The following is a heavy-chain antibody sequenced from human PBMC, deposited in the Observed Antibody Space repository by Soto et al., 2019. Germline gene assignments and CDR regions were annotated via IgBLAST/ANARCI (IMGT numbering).Heavy chain of an antibody. CDR3: AKVVRPEPRHYYGMDV. CDR1: GSTFSSYG. CDR2: ISYDGSNK. V-gene: IGHV3-30*18. D-gene: IGHD2-15*01. J-gene: IGHJ6*02. Sequence: GGSRRLSCAASGSTFSSYGMHGVRQAPGKGLEWVAVISYDGSNKYYADSVKGRFTISRDNSKNTLYLQMNSLRAEDTAVYYCAKVVRPEPRHYYGMDVWGQGTTVTVSS.